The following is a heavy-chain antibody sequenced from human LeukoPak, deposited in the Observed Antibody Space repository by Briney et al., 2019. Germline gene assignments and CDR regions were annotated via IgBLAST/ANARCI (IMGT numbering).Heavy chain of an antibody. CDR1: GYTFTGYS. V-gene: IGHV1-2*06. CDR2: INPNSGGT. J-gene: IGHJ5*02. D-gene: IGHD3-22*01. Sequence: GASVKVSCKASGYTFTGYSMHWVRQAPGQGLEWMGRINPNSGGTNYAQKFQGRVTMTRDTSISTAYMELSRLRSDDTAVYYCARVANIVVVITHGGEWFDPWGQGTLVTVSS. CDR3: ARVANIVVVITHGGEWFDP.